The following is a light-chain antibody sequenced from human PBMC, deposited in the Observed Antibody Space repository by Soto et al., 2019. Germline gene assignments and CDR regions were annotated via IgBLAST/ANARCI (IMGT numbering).Light chain of an antibody. V-gene: IGKV3-20*01. CDR2: GAS. J-gene: IGKJ4*01. CDR1: QSVSSSY. Sequence: EIVLTQSPGTLSLSPGERATLSCRASQSVSSSYLAWYQQKPGQAPRLLIYGASSRATGIPDRFSGSGSGTDFTLTISRLEPEVFSVYYCQHYGSSQLTFGGGTKLDIK. CDR3: QHYGSSQLT.